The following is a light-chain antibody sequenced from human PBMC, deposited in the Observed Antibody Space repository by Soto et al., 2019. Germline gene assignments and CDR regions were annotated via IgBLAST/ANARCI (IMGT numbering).Light chain of an antibody. J-gene: IGLJ1*01. CDR1: SSDVGGYSY. CDR2: HVT. V-gene: IGLV2-14*03. CDR3: SSYTSSTVYI. Sequence: SALTQPASVSGSPGQSITISCTGTSSDVGGYSYVSWYQQHPGDAPKLMIYHVTNRPSGVSDRFSGSKSGNTASLTISGLQAEDEADYYCSSYTSSTVYIFGTGTKVTVL.